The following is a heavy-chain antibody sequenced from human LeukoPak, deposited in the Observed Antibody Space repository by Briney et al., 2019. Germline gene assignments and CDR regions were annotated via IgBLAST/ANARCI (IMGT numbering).Heavy chain of an antibody. J-gene: IGHJ6*03. V-gene: IGHV4-59*01. CDR2: LYYSGRT. CDR3: ARAGDYDFWIGYFDYYYMDV. D-gene: IGHD3-3*01. Sequence: SETLALTCTVPGGYISSYYWSWIRQPPGEGLEWIGYLYYSGRTNYNPSLKSRVTISVDTSKNQFSLKLSSVTAADTAVYYCARAGDYDFWIGYFDYYYMDVWGKGTTVTVSS. CDR1: GGYISSYY.